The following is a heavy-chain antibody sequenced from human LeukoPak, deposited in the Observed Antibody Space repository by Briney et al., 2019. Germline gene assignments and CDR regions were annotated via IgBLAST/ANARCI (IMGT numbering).Heavy chain of an antibody. CDR2: IIPILGIA. D-gene: IGHD3-3*01. CDR3: ARGGITIFGVGSYYYYGMDV. V-gene: IGHV1-69*02. Sequence: SVTVSCKASGGTFSTYTISWVRQAAGQGVEWIGRIIPILGIANYAQKFQGRVTITADKSTSTAYMELSSLRSEDKAVYYCARGGITIFGVGSYYYYGMDVWGQGATVTVSS. CDR1: GGTFSTYT. J-gene: IGHJ6*02.